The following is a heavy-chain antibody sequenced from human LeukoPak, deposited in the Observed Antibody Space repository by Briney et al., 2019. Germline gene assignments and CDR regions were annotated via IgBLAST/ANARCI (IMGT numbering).Heavy chain of an antibody. CDR2: INHSGST. D-gene: IGHD4-17*01. Sequence: SETLSLTCAVYGGSFSGNYWSWIRQPPGKGLEWIGEINHSGSTNYNPSLKSRVTISVDTSKNQFSLQLRSVTAADTAVYYCAREDPQTTVPEGMDVWGQGTTVTVSS. CDR1: GGSFSGNY. V-gene: IGHV4-34*01. J-gene: IGHJ6*02. CDR3: AREDPQTTVPEGMDV.